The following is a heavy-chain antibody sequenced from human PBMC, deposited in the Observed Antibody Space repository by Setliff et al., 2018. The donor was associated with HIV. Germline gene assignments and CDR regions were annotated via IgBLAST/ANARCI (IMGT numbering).Heavy chain of an antibody. D-gene: IGHD2-2*01. CDR1: GFPFSNSA. V-gene: IGHV1-58*01. CDR2: IVVGSGNT. Sequence: AASVKVSCKASGFPFSNSAVLWVRQDRGPRPEWIGWIVVGSGNTNYAQMFYERVTITRDMSTSTAYMELSSLRSEDTAMYYGAAAVSFCDSTSCTHYFDYWGPGTLVTVSS. J-gene: IGHJ4*02. CDR3: AAAVSFCDSTSCTHYFDY.